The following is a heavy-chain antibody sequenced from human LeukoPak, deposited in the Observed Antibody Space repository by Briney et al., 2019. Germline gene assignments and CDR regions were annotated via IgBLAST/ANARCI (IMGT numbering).Heavy chain of an antibody. V-gene: IGHV3-48*03. CDR1: GFIFSNYE. CDR2: ISVSTNNI. J-gene: IGHJ4*02. Sequence: GGSLRLSCAASGFIFSNYEMNWLRQAPGKGLERISYISVSTNNIYYADSVKGRFFISRDNAKNSLYLQMNGLRAEDTAVYYCARDPGLLVTGTNFDYCGQGTLVTVSS. D-gene: IGHD1-1*01. CDR3: ARDPGLLVTGTNFDY.